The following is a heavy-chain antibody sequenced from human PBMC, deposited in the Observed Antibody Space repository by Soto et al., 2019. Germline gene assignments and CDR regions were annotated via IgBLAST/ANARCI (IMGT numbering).Heavy chain of an antibody. CDR3: ANSRAAAGTGDLQH. D-gene: IGHD6-13*01. CDR1: GFTFSSYA. V-gene: IGHV3-23*01. CDR2: ISGSGGST. J-gene: IGHJ1*01. Sequence: EVQLLESGGGLVQPGGSLRLSCAASGFTFSSYAMSWVRQAPGKGLEWVSAISGSGGSTYYADSVKGRFTISRDNSKNTLYLQMNSLRAEDTAVYYCANSRAAAGTGDLQHWGQGTLVTVSS.